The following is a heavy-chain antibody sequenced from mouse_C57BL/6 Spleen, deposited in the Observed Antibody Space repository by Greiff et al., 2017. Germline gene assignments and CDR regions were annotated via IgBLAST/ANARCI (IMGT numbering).Heavy chain of an antibody. J-gene: IGHJ1*03. D-gene: IGHD2-2*01. CDR3: ARKGLGYYWYFDV. Sequence: QVQLQQPGAELVKPGASVKMSCKASGYTFTSYWITWVKQRPGQGLEWIGGFYPGSGSTNYNEKFKSKATLTVDTSSSTAYMQLSSLTSEDSAVYYGARKGLGYYWYFDVWGTGTTVTVSS. CDR1: GYTFTSYW. CDR2: FYPGSGST. V-gene: IGHV1-55*01.